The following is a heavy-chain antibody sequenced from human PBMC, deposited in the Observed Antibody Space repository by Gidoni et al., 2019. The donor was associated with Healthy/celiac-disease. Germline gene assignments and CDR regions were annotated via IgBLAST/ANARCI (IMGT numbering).Heavy chain of an antibody. CDR3: ARDKVPAARGAGFDY. J-gene: IGHJ4*02. CDR1: GGSISSYD. Sequence: QVQLQESGPGLVKPSETLSLTCTVSGGSISSYDWSWIRQPAGKGLEWIGRIYTSGSTNYNPSLKSRVTMSVDTSKNQFSLKLSSVTAADTAVYYCARDKVPAARGAGFDYWGQGTLVTVSS. V-gene: IGHV4-4*07. CDR2: IYTSGST. D-gene: IGHD2-2*01.